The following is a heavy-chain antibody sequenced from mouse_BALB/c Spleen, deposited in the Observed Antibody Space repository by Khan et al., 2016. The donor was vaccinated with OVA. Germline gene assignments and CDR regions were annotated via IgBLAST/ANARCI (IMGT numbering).Heavy chain of an antibody. CDR1: GYTFTSYT. V-gene: IGHV1-4*01. D-gene: IGHD2-14*01. Sequence: QVQLQQSGAELARPGASVKMPCKASGYTFTSYTMHWVKQRPGQGLDWIGYTNPTNGYTNYNQKFKDKATLTADKSSSTAYMQLSSLTSDDSAVYYCSRDGAYYRNDGWFAYWGQGTLVTVSA. CDR2: TNPTNGYT. CDR3: SRDGAYYRNDGWFAY. J-gene: IGHJ3*01.